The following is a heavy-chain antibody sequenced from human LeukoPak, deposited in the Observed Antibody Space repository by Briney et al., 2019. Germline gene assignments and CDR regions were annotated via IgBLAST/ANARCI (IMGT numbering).Heavy chain of an antibody. J-gene: IGHJ4*02. CDR1: GYTFTSYY. D-gene: IGHD1-7*01. CDR3: ARAPLHHLTYNWNYLSLDY. CDR2: INPSGGST. V-gene: IGHV1-46*01. Sequence: ASVKVSCKASGYTFTSYYMHWVRQAPGQGLEGMGIINPSGGSTSYALKFQGRVTMTRDMSTSTVYMELSSLRSEDTAVYYCARAPLHHLTYNWNYLSLDYWGQGTLVTVSS.